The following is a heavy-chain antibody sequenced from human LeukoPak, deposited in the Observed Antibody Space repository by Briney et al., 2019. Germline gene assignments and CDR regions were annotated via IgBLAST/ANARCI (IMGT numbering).Heavy chain of an antibody. Sequence: GGSLRLSCAASGLTFSSYGMHWVRQAPGKGLEWVAVIWYDGSDKYYADSVKGRFTISRDNSKNTLYLQMNSLRAEDTAVYYCARENPTWVIGGFDYWGQGTLVTVSS. CDR3: ARENPTWVIGGFDY. CDR1: GLTFSSYG. V-gene: IGHV3-33*01. J-gene: IGHJ4*02. D-gene: IGHD2-21*01. CDR2: IWYDGSDK.